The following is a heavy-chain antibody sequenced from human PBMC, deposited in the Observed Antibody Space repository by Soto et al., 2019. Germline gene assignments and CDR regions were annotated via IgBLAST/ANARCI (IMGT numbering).Heavy chain of an antibody. D-gene: IGHD7-27*01. CDR2: IIPVFGPA. V-gene: IGHV1-69*13. CDR1: GVTLKNSA. CDR3: GRGGIWAKVDP. J-gene: IGHJ5*02. Sequence: SVKVSCKASGVTLKNSALSWVRQAPGQGLEWMGGIIPVFGPALYAQKFQGRVTITADESTNTAFLDVSSLRSEDTAVYYCGRGGIWAKVDPWGPGTLVTFSS.